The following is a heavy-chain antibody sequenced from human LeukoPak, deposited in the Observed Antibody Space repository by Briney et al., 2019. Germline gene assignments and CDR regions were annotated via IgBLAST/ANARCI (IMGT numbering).Heavy chain of an antibody. CDR1: GGSISSNSNY. V-gene: IGHV4-39*01. CDR2: ISYAGST. D-gene: IGHD2-21*01. CDR3: ARQALWFFDH. Sequence: SETLSLTCTVSGGSISSNSNYWAWIRQPPGRGLEWIGSISYAGSTYYSPSLESRVTISIDTSKNQFSLNLRSVTAADTAVYYCARQALWFFDHWGQGTLVTVSS. J-gene: IGHJ4*02.